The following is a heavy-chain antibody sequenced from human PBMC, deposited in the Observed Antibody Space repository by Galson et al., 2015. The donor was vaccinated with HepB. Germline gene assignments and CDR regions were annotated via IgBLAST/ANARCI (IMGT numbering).Heavy chain of an antibody. V-gene: IGHV3-11*06. D-gene: IGHD5-24*01. CDR1: GFTFSDYY. Sequence: SLRLSCAASGFTFSDYYMSWIRQAPGKGLEWVSYISSSSSYTNYADSVKGRFTISRDNAKNSLYLQMNSLRAEDTAVYYCARDRVPGRDGYNPFDYWGQGTLVTVSS. CDR3: ARDRVPGRDGYNPFDY. CDR2: ISSSSSYT. J-gene: IGHJ4*02.